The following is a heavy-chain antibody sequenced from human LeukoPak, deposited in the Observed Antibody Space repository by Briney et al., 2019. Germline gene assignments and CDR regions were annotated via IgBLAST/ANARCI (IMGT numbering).Heavy chain of an antibody. CDR2: IIPIFGTA. J-gene: IGHJ6*02. CDR1: GGTFISYA. CDR3: ALGEDCSSTSCYYSYYYYYGMDV. D-gene: IGHD2-2*01. Sequence: ASVKVSCKASGGTFISYAISWVRQAPGQGREWMGGIIPIFGTANYAQKFQGRVTITADESTSTAYMELSSLRSEDTAVYYCALGEDCSSTSCYYSYYYYYGMDVWGQGTTVTVSS. V-gene: IGHV1-69*13.